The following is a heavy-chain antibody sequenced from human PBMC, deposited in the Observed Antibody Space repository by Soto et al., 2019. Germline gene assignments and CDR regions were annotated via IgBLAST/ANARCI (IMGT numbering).Heavy chain of an antibody. CDR3: VKDRIFGVVNDAFDI. J-gene: IGHJ3*02. CDR2: ISYDGSNK. Sequence: GGSLRLSCAASGFTFSSYAMHWVRQAPGKGLEWVAVISYDGSNKYYADSVKGRFTISRDNSKNTLYLQMNSLRAEDTAVYYCVKDRIFGVVNDAFDIWGQGTMVTVSS. V-gene: IGHV3-30-3*01. CDR1: GFTFSSYA. D-gene: IGHD3-3*01.